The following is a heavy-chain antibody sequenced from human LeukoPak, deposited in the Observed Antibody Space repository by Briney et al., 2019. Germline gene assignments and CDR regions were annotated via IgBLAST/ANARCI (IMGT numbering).Heavy chain of an antibody. D-gene: IGHD2-2*01. CDR2: IRYVGSNK. V-gene: IGHV3-30*02. CDR3: AKDLGVVPGSFDY. J-gene: IGHJ4*02. Sequence: GRSLRLSCAAAGFTFSSYCMHWVRHAPGKGLEWVAFIRYVGSNKYYADSVKGRFTISRDNSKNTLYLQMNSLRAEDTAVYYCAKDLGVVPGSFDYWGQGTLVTVSS. CDR1: GFTFSSYC.